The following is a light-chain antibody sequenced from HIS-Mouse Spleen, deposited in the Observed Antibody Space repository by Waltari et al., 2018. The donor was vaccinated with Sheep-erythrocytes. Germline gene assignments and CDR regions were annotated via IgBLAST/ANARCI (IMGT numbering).Light chain of an antibody. V-gene: IGKV1D-13*01. CDR1: QGISSA. CDR2: DAS. J-gene: IGKJ1*01. Sequence: AIQLTQSPSSLSASVGDRVNITCRASQGISSALAWYQQKQGKAPKLLIYDASSLESRVPSRFSGSGSGTDFTLTISSLQPEDFATYYCQQFNNYPRTFGQGTKVEIK. CDR3: QQFNNYPRT.